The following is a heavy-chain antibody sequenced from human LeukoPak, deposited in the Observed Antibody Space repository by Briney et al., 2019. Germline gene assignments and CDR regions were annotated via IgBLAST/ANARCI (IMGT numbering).Heavy chain of an antibody. J-gene: IGHJ4*02. V-gene: IGHV4-59*01. D-gene: IGHD3-16*02. CDR1: GGSITSYY. Sequence: LSLTCTVSGGSITSYYWSWIRQFPGKGLEWIGYISNSGNPDYNPSLKSRVTISVDTSKNQFSLTLNSVTATDTAVYYCARGSPLRSEKLSLYRDFDYWGQGTLVTVSS. CDR2: ISNSGNP. CDR3: ARGSPLRSEKLSLYRDFDY.